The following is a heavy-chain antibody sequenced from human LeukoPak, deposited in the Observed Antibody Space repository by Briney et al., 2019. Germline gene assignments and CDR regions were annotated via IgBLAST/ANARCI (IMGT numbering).Heavy chain of an antibody. V-gene: IGHV3-23*01. Sequence: PGGFLRLSCAASGFTFSSYAMSWVRQAPGKGLEWVSAISGSGGSTYYADSVKGRFTISRDNSKNTVYLQMNSMRAEDTAVYYCAKDTRSGYYDSHFDYWGQGTLVTASS. J-gene: IGHJ4*02. CDR2: ISGSGGST. CDR1: GFTFSSYA. D-gene: IGHD3-3*01. CDR3: AKDTRSGYYDSHFDY.